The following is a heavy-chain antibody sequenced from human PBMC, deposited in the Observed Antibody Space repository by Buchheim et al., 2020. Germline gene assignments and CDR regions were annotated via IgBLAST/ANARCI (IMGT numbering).Heavy chain of an antibody. Sequence: QVQLQQWGAGLLKPSETLSFTCAVYGGSFSGYYWSWIRQPPGKGLEWIGEINHSGSTNYNPSLKSRVTISVDTSKNQFSLKLSSVTAADTAVYYCARGPRYYDSSGYYQPTTSLYWYFDLWGRGTL. D-gene: IGHD3-22*01. CDR3: ARGPRYYDSSGYYQPTTSLYWYFDL. V-gene: IGHV4-34*01. CDR2: INHSGST. CDR1: GGSFSGYY. J-gene: IGHJ2*01.